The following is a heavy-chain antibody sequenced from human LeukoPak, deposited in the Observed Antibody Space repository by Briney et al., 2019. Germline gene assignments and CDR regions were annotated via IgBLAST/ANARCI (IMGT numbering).Heavy chain of an antibody. D-gene: IGHD4-17*01. CDR3: AKPKGDYPIFDY. J-gene: IGHJ4*02. V-gene: IGHV3-23*01. CDR1: GFTFSSYA. CDR2: ISGSGGST. Sequence: GGSLRLSCAASGFTFSSYAMSWVRQAPGKGPEWVSAISGSGGSTYYADSVKGRFTISRDNSKNTLYLQMNSLRAEDTAVYYCAKPKGDYPIFDYWGQGTLVTVSS.